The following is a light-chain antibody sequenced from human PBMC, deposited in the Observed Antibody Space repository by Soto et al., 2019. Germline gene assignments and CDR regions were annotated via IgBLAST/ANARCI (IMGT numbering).Light chain of an antibody. CDR1: SSDVGSYDY. Sequence: QSALTQPASVSGSPGQSITISCTGTSSDVGSYDYVSWYQHHPGKAPKLMIYDVTNRPSGVSNRFSGSKSCNTASLTISGLQAEDEADYYCSSYTTSSTPVVFGGWTKLTVL. CDR3: SSYTTSSTPVV. J-gene: IGLJ2*01. CDR2: DVT. V-gene: IGLV2-14*03.